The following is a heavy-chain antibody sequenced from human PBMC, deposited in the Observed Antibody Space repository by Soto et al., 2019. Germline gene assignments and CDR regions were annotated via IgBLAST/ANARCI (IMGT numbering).Heavy chain of an antibody. CDR3: ARIIGAGPYFYGMAV. D-gene: IGHD5-12*01. CDR2: IRNKANSYTT. J-gene: IGHJ6*02. CDR1: GLILGEHY. Sequence: EVQLVESGGGVVQPGGSLRLSCAASGLILGEHYTDWVRQAPGKGLEWIGRIRNKANSYTTEYDATVKGRFTITRNESKKSVDLKMNSLKTEETAMYYCARIIGAGPYFYGMAVWGRGTTVTVSS. V-gene: IGHV3-72*01.